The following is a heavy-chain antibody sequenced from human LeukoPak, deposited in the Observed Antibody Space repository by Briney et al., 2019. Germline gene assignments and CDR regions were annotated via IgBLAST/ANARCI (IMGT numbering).Heavy chain of an antibody. D-gene: IGHD2-2*01. CDR2: INPNSGGT. Sequence: ASVKVSCKASGYTFTGYYMHWVRQAPGQGLEWMGWINPNSGGTNYAQKFQGRVTMTRDTSISTAYMELSRLRSDDTAVYYCARTPPYCSSTSCHYRGDDVFDIWGQGTMVTVSS. CDR3: ARTPPYCSSTSCHYRGDDVFDI. J-gene: IGHJ3*02. V-gene: IGHV1-2*02. CDR1: GYTFTGYY.